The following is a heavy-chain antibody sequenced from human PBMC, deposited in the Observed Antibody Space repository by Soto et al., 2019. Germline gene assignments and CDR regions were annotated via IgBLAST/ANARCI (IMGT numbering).Heavy chain of an antibody. J-gene: IGHJ4*02. Sequence: QVHLVQSGAEVKKPGASVQVSCKASGYTFTSYDINWVRQATVQGLEWMGWLNHNSGNTGYAQKFQGRVTMTRNTSISTAYMELSSLRSEHTAVYYCARVSRAGGIADWGQGPLVTVSS. CDR3: ARVSRAGGIAD. D-gene: IGHD6-13*01. CDR2: LNHNSGNT. CDR1: GYTFTSYD. V-gene: IGHV1-8*01.